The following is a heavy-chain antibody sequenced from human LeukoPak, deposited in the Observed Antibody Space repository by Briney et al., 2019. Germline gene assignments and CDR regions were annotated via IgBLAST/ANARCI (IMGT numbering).Heavy chain of an antibody. J-gene: IGHJ4*02. D-gene: IGHD6-19*01. CDR2: ISGSGGST. Sequence: GSLSLSCAASGFTFSSYAMSWVRQAPGKGLEWVSAISGSGGSTYYADSVKGRFTISRDNSKNTLYLQMNSLRAEDTAVYYCAKDRKPGIAVPGYKYFDYWGQGTLVTVSS. V-gene: IGHV3-23*01. CDR3: AKDRKPGIAVPGYKYFDY. CDR1: GFTFSSYA.